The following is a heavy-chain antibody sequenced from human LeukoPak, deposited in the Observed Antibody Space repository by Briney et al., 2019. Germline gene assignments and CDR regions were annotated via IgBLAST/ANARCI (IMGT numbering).Heavy chain of an antibody. CDR3: AKARDSLGIAAAALDY. D-gene: IGHD6-13*01. V-gene: IGHV3-23*01. CDR1: GFTVSSNY. Sequence: GGSLRLSCAASGFTVSSNYMSWVRQAPGKGLEWVSAISGSGGSTYYADSVKGRFTISRDNSRNTLYLQMNSLRAEDTAVYYCAKARDSLGIAAAALDYWGQGTLVTVSS. J-gene: IGHJ4*02. CDR2: ISGSGGST.